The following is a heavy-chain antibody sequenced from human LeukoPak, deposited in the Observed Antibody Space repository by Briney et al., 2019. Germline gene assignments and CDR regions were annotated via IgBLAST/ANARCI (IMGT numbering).Heavy chain of an antibody. CDR2: INHSGST. CDR1: GGTFSSYY. D-gene: IGHD2-2*01. J-gene: IGHJ5*02. Sequence: PSETLCLTCAAYGGTFSSYYLSWIRQPPGKGLEWIGEINHSGSTNYNPSLKRRVTISVDTYENQFSLKISSVTAADTAVYYCARGSWGCSSTRCYGWFDPWGQGTLVTVSS. CDR3: ARGSWGCSSTRCYGWFDP. V-gene: IGHV4-34*01.